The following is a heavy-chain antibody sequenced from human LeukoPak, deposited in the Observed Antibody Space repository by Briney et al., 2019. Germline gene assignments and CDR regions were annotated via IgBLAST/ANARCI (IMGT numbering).Heavy chain of an antibody. J-gene: IGHJ6*03. Sequence: PGGSLRLSCAASGFTFNDYYMSWIRQAPGEGLEWISYISGSGDRIYYADSVKGRFTISRDNAKNSLYLQMNSLRAEDTAVYYCARGVQYYYYYMDVWGKGTTVTVSS. V-gene: IGHV3-11*04. D-gene: IGHD1-1*01. CDR3: ARGVQYYYYYMDV. CDR2: ISGSGDRI. CDR1: GFTFNDYY.